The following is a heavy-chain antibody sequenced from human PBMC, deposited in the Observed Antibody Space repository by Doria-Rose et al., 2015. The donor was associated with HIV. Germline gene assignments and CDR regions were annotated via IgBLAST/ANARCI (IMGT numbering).Heavy chain of an antibody. Sequence: ESGPVLVKPTETLTLTCTVSGGSLSSPGMGVGWIRQPPGKALEWLANIFSDDERSYKTSLKSRLTTSRGTSKSQVVLTMTDMDPVDTATYYCARIKSSRWYHKYYFDFWGQGTLVIVSA. CDR3: ARIKSSRWYHKYYFDF. CDR2: IFSDDER. D-gene: IGHD6-13*01. V-gene: IGHV2-26*01. J-gene: IGHJ4*02. CDR1: GGSLSSPGMG.